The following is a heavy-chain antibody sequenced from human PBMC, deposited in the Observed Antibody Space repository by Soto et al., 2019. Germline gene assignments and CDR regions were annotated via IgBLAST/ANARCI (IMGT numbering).Heavy chain of an antibody. CDR3: ARDKITGLFDY. J-gene: IGHJ4*02. V-gene: IGHV4-34*01. CDR2: INHSGST. Sequence: QVQLQQWGAGLLKPSETLSLTCAVYGGSFSGYYWTWIRQPPGTGLEWIGEINHSGSTNYNPSLKSRVTISVDTSKNQFSLKLPSVTPADTAVYYCARDKITGLFDYWGQGTLVTVSS. D-gene: IGHD2-8*02. CDR1: GGSFSGYY.